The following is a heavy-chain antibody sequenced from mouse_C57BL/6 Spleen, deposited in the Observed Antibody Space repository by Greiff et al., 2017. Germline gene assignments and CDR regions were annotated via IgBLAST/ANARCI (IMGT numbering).Heavy chain of an antibody. CDR3: ARRGYYGSSFYYAMDY. CDR2: IDPANGNT. D-gene: IGHD1-1*01. CDR1: GFNIKNTY. Sequence: VQLQQSVAELVRPGASVKLSCTASGFNIKNTYMHWVKQRPEQGLEWIGRIDPANGNTKYAPKFQGKATITADTSSNTAYLQLSSLTAEDTAIYYCARRGYYGSSFYYAMDYWGQGTSVTVSS. V-gene: IGHV14-3*01. J-gene: IGHJ4*01.